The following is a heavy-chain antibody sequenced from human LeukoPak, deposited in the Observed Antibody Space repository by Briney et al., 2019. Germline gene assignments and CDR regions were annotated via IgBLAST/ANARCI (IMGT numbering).Heavy chain of an antibody. V-gene: IGHV3-66*02. Sequence: GGSLRLSCAASGFTVSSNYMSWVRQAPGKGLEWVSVIYSGGSTYYADSVKGRFTISRDNSKNTLYLQMNSLRAEDTAVYYCAATPGIAVFDYSGQGTLVTVSS. D-gene: IGHD6-19*01. CDR1: GFTVSSNY. CDR2: IYSGGST. J-gene: IGHJ4*02. CDR3: AATPGIAVFDY.